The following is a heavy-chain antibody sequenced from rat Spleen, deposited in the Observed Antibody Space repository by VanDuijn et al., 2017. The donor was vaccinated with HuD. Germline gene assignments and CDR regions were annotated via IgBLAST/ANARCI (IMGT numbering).Heavy chain of an antibody. CDR3: ARQEGTEGIVTHWFAY. Sequence: EVQLVESGGGLVQPGRSMKVSCAASGFTFSDYYMAWVRQAPKKGLEWVASISYEGSSTYYGDSVKGRFTISRDNAKSTLYLQMSSLRSEDTATYYCARQEGTEGIVTHWFAYWGQGTLVTVSS. J-gene: IGHJ3*01. CDR2: ISYEGSST. V-gene: IGHV5-22*01. D-gene: IGHD1-11*01. CDR1: GFTFSDYY.